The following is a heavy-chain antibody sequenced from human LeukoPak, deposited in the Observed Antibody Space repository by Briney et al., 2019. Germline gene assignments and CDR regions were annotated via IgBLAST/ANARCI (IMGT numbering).Heavy chain of an antibody. CDR3: ARQGRVYYGSGSRGGYFDY. CDR1: GYSFTSYW. Sequence: GESLKISCKGSGYSFTSYWIGWVRQMPGKGLEWMGIIYPGDSDTRYSPSFQGQVTISADKSISTAYLQWSSLKASDTAMYYCARQGRVYYGSGSRGGYFDYWGQGTLVTVSS. D-gene: IGHD3-10*01. J-gene: IGHJ4*02. CDR2: IYPGDSDT. V-gene: IGHV5-51*01.